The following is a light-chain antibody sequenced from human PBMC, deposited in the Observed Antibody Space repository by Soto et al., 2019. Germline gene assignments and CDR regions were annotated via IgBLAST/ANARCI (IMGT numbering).Light chain of an antibody. V-gene: IGKV4-1*01. CDR2: WAS. CDR1: QSVLFRSNNRNS. J-gene: IGKJ1*01. Sequence: DLVLTQSPESLAVSLGDRATINCKSSQSVLFRSNNRNSLGWYQQKPGQPPKLLIFWASTRESGVPDRFSGSGSGTDFTLTISSLQAEDVAVYYCQQYYTTPWTFGQGTKVEIK. CDR3: QQYYTTPWT.